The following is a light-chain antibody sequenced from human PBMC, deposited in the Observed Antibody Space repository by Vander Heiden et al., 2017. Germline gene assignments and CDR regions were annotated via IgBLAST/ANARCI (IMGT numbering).Light chain of an antibody. CDR3: QVWDTSTSVV. J-gene: IGLJ2*01. V-gene: IGLV3-9*01. CDR2: GDD. Sequence: SYEVTQPPSLSVALGHTARIPRAGANIGSKNVHWYQERQGQAPVVVIYGDDQRPSEIPVRFSGSNSGNTATLTITGAQAGDEAAYFCQVWDTSTSVVFGGGTKVTVL. CDR1: NIGSKN.